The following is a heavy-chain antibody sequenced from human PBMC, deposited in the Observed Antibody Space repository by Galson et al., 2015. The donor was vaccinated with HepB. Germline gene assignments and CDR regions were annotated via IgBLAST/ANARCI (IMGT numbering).Heavy chain of an antibody. CDR3: ARGGYYYDSSGENDY. V-gene: IGHV3-7*03. J-gene: IGHJ4*02. CDR1: GFTFSSYW. CDR2: IKQDGSEK. D-gene: IGHD3-22*01. Sequence: SLRLSCAASGFTFSSYWMSWVRQAPGKGLEWVANIKQDGSEKYYVDSVKGRFTISRDNAKNSLYLQMNSLRAEDTAVYYCARGGYYYDSSGENDYWGQGTLVTVSS.